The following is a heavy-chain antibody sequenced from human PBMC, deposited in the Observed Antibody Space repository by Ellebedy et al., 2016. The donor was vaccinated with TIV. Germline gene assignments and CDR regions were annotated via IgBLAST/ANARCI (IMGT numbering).Heavy chain of an antibody. J-gene: IGHJ6*02. D-gene: IGHD2-15*01. CDR3: ARVLGASCSGGSCYPDWHYYYYGMDV. CDR1: VGTFSSYA. CDR2: IIPIFGTA. Sequence: SVKVSXKASVGTFSSYAISWVRQAPGQGLEWMGGIIPIFGTANYAQKFQGRVTITADKSTNTAYMELSSLRSEDTAVYYCARVLGASCSGGSCYPDWHYYYYGMDVWGQGTTVTVSS. V-gene: IGHV1-69*06.